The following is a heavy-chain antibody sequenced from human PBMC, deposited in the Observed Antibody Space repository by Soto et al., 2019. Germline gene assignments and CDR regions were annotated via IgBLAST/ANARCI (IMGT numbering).Heavy chain of an antibody. J-gene: IGHJ6*02. CDR1: GFTFSSYG. V-gene: IGHV3-48*01. CDR2: ISSSSSNI. CDR3: GKGRSYYYYYGVDV. Sequence: GGSLRLSCEASGFTFSSYGMHWVRQAPGKGPEWISDISSSSSNIYYADSVKGRFTISRDNSKSTLYLQMNSLRAEDTAVYYCGKGRSYYYYYGVDVWGQGTTVTVSS. D-gene: IGHD1-26*01.